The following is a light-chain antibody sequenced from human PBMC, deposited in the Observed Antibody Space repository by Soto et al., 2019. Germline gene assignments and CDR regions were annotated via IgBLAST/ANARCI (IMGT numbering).Light chain of an antibody. Sequence: DIQMTQFPSSLSASVGDRVTLTCRASQNIYGNLNWYQQKPGKAPKVLISGASTLRSGVPARFSGSGSGTEFILTINSLLPEDFASYDCQHNYTSPPTFGPGT. CDR2: GAS. J-gene: IGKJ1*01. V-gene: IGKV1-39*01. CDR3: QHNYTSPPT. CDR1: QNIYGN.